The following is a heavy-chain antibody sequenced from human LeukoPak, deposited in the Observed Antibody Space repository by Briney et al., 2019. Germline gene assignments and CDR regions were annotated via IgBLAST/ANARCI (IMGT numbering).Heavy chain of an antibody. V-gene: IGHV3-23*01. J-gene: IGHJ4*02. Sequence: GGSLRLSCAVSGFTFSTYGVYWVRQAPGKGLEWVSSNSGGSLYYADSVKGRFTISRDTSKNTLYLQMNSLRAEDTAVYYCAKDLGSSGWYIDYWGQGTLVTVSS. D-gene: IGHD6-19*01. CDR1: GFTFSTYG. CDR3: AKDLGSSGWYIDY. CDR2: NSGGSL.